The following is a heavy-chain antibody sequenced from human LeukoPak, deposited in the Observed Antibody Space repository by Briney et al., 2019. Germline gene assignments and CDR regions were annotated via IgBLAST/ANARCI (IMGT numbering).Heavy chain of an antibody. Sequence: GGSLRLSCAASGFTFSSYSMNWVRQAPGKGLEWVSSISSSSSYICYADSVKGRFTISRDNAKNSLYLQMNSLRAEDTAVYYCARGGTTVTTYWFDPWGQGTLVTVSS. D-gene: IGHD4-17*01. V-gene: IGHV3-21*01. CDR2: ISSSSSYI. J-gene: IGHJ5*02. CDR1: GFTFSSYS. CDR3: ARGGTTVTTYWFDP.